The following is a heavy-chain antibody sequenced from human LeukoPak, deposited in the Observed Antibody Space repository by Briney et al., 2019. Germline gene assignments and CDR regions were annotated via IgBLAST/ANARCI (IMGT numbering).Heavy chain of an antibody. J-gene: IGHJ6*02. CDR3: AREWGRFGELLWGYYYYGMDV. V-gene: IGHV1-2*02. D-gene: IGHD3-10*01. CDR1: GYTFTGYY. CDR2: INPNSGGT. Sequence: GASVKVSCKASGYTFTGYYMHWVRQAPGQGLEWMGWINPNSGGTNYAQKFQGRVTMTRDTSISTAYMELSRLRSDDTAVYYCAREWGRFGELLWGYYYYGMDVWGQGTTVTVSS.